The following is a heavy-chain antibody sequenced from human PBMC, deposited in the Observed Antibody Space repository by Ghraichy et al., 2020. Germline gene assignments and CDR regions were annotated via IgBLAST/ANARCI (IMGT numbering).Heavy chain of an antibody. J-gene: IGHJ4*02. Sequence: SQTLSLTCAVYGGSFSGYYWSWIRQPPGKGLEWIGEINHSGSTNYNPSLKSRVTISVDTSKNQFSLKLSSVTAADTAVYYCARGPRGIAAAVDYWDQGTLVTVSS. D-gene: IGHD6-13*01. CDR3: ARGPRGIAAAVDY. CDR1: GGSFSGYY. V-gene: IGHV4-34*01. CDR2: INHSGST.